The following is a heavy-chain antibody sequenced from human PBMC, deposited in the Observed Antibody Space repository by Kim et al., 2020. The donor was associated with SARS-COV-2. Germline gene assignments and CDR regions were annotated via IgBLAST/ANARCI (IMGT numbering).Heavy chain of an antibody. CDR2: IYSGGTET. CDR3: AKGSAPLRGEH. J-gene: IGHJ4*02. D-gene: IGHD3-10*01. CDR1: GFTFSSFA. V-gene: IGHV3-23*03. Sequence: GGSLRLSCAASGFTFSSFAMSWVRQAPGKGLEWVSLIYSGGTETYYAASVKGRFTISRDNSKNTVSLQMNSLRAEDTAVYYCAKGSAPLRGEHWGQGTLVTVSS.